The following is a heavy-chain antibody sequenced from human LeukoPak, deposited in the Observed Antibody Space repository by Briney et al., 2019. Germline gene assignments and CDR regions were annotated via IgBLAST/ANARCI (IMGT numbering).Heavy chain of an antibody. Sequence: SQTLSLTCTVSGGSISSGGYYWRWIRQHPGKGLEWIGYIYYSGSTYYNPSLKSRVTISVDTSKNQFSLKLSSVTAADTAVYYCTRVVPAAAVDYWGQGTLVTVSS. CDR1: GGSISSGGYY. J-gene: IGHJ4*02. D-gene: IGHD2-2*01. CDR2: IYYSGST. V-gene: IGHV4-31*03. CDR3: TRVVPAAAVDY.